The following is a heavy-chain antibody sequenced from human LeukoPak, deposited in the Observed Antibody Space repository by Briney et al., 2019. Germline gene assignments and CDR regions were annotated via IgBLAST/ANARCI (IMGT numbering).Heavy chain of an antibody. V-gene: IGHV4-34*01. D-gene: IGHD5-18*01. Sequence: PSETLSLTCAFYGGSFSGYYWGWIRQPPGKGLEWIGEINHSGSTNYNPSLKSRVTISVDTSKNQFSLKLTSVTAADTAVYYCARDVPTVQLWRTDAFDIWGQGTMVTVSS. J-gene: IGHJ3*02. CDR1: GGSFSGYY. CDR2: INHSGST. CDR3: ARDVPTVQLWRTDAFDI.